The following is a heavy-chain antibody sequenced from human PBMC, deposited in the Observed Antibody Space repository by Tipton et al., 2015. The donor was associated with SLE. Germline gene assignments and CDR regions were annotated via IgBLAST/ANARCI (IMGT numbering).Heavy chain of an antibody. CDR1: GYFISSGYY. V-gene: IGHV4-38-2*02. D-gene: IGHD3-22*01. CDR2: AYHSGST. CDR3: TRDPYYYDSSGSPYSY. Sequence: TLSLTCAVSGYFISSGYYWGWIRQPPGKGLEWIGIAYHSGSTYYNPSLKSRVTISVDTSKNQFSLKLNSVTAADTAVYYCTRDPYYYDSSGSPYSYWGQGTLVTVSS. J-gene: IGHJ4*02.